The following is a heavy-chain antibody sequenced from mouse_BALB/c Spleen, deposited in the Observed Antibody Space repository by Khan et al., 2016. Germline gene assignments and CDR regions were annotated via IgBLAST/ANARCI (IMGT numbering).Heavy chain of an antibody. CDR3: ARGGILYLDY. CDR1: GFSLTSYS. J-gene: IGHJ2*01. Sequence: QVQLKQSGPGLVQPSQSLSITCTVSGFSLTSYSIHWFRQSSGKGLEWLGVIWSGGSTDYNAAFISRLSISKDNSKSQVFFKMNSLQANDTAIYYCARGGILYLDYWGQGTTLTVSS. CDR2: IWSGGST. V-gene: IGHV2-2*02.